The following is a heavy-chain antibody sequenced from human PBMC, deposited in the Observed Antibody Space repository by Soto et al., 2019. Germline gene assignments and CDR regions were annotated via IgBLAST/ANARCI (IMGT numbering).Heavy chain of an antibody. D-gene: IGHD2-15*01. CDR3: ARSLDCSGGSCYYN. CDR1: RVGIDSRS. J-gene: IGHJ1*01. V-gene: IGHV1-46*02. Sequence: SKASRVGIDSRSMRWVRHAPGQGLEWMGIINPGGGSTSYAQKFRGRVTITADESTSTAYMELSSLRSEDTAVYFCARSLDCSGGSCYYNWGQGTLVTVSS. CDR2: INPGGGST.